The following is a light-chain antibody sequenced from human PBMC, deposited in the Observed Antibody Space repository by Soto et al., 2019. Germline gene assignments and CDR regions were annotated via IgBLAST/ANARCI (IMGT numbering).Light chain of an antibody. CDR2: DAS. CDR1: QSVSSSY. Sequence: EIVLTQSPGTLSLSPGERATLSCRASQSVSSSYLGWYQQKPGQAPRLLIYDASSRATDIPDRFSGSGSGTDFTLTISRLAPEDFAVYYCQQYGSSSYTFGQGTKLEMK. J-gene: IGKJ2*01. CDR3: QQYGSSSYT. V-gene: IGKV3-20*01.